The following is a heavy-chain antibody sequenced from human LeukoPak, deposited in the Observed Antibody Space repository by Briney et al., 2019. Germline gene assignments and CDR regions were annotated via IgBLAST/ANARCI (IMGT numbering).Heavy chain of an antibody. D-gene: IGHD2-2*01. J-gene: IGHJ4*02. CDR3: ARQLGYCSSISCYPSFDY. CDR1: GGSISSYY. CDR2: IYYSGTI. V-gene: IGHV4-59*08. Sequence: SETLSLTCTVSGGSISSYYWSWIRQPPGKGLEWIGYIYYSGTIKYNPSLKSRVTISVDTSKNQFSLKLSSVTAADTAVYYCARQLGYCSSISCYPSFDYWGQGALVTVSS.